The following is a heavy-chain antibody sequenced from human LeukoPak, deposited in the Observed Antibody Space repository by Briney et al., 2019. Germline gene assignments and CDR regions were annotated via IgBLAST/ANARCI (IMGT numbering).Heavy chain of an antibody. CDR3: ACIAAAGNDY. CDR2: ISSSSSYI. CDR1: GFTVSSNY. V-gene: IGHV3-21*01. Sequence: GGSLRLSCAASGFTVSSNYMSWVRQAPGKGLEWVSSISSSSSYIYYADSVKGRFTISRDNAKNTLYLQMNSLRAEDTAVYYCACIAAAGNDYWGQGTLVTVSS. D-gene: IGHD6-13*01. J-gene: IGHJ4*02.